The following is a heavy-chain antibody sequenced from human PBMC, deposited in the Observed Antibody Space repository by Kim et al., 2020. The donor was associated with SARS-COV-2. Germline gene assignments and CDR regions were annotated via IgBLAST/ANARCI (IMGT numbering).Heavy chain of an antibody. Sequence: GGSLRLSCAASGFTFDDYAMHWVRQAPGKCLEWVSGISWNSGSIGYADSVKGRFTISRDNAKNSLYLQMNSLRAEDTALYYCASLPSHYYYGMDVWGQGTTVTVSS. V-gene: IGHV3-9*01. CDR2: ISWNSGSI. D-gene: IGHD3-16*01. CDR1: GFTFDDYA. CDR3: ASLPSHYYYGMDV. J-gene: IGHJ6*02.